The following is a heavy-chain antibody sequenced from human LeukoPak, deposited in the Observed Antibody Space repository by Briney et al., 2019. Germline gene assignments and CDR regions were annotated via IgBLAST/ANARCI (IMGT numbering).Heavy chain of an antibody. V-gene: IGHV4-61*02. D-gene: IGHD3-3*01. J-gene: IGHJ6*02. CDR1: GGSISSGSYY. CDR3: ARGVAMIPQYYYYGMDV. CDR2: IYTSGST. Sequence: SETLSLTCTVSGGSISSGSYYWSWIRQPAGKGLEWIGRIYTSGSTNYNPSLKSRVTISVDTSKNEFSLKLSSVTAADTAVYYCARGVAMIPQYYYYGMDVWGQGTTVTVSS.